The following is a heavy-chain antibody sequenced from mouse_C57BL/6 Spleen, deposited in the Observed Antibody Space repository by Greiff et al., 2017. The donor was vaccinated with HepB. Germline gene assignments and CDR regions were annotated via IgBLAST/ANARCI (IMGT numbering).Heavy chain of an antibody. CDR3: ARALLRSSWFAY. D-gene: IGHD1-1*01. Sequence: VQLKQSGPELVKPGASVKIPCKASGYTFTDYNMDWVKQSHGKSLEWIGDINPNNGGTIYNQKSKGKATLTVDKSSSTAYMELRSLTSEDTAVYYCARALLRSSWFAYWGQGTLVTVSA. CDR1: GYTFTDYN. V-gene: IGHV1-18*01. CDR2: INPNNGGT. J-gene: IGHJ3*01.